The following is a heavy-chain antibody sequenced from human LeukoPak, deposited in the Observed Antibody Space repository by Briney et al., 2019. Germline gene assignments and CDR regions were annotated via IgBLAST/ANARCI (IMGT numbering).Heavy chain of an antibody. D-gene: IGHD1-26*01. Sequence: PGGSLRLSCAASGFTFSSYAMNWVRQAPGKGLEWVSSISSGGDTYYAASVKGRFTISRGNSKNMLYLQMNSLRAEDTAVYYCGSRYSGNYYHFWGQGTLVTVSA. CDR2: ISSGGDT. CDR1: GFTFSSYA. V-gene: IGHV3-23*01. J-gene: IGHJ4*02. CDR3: GSRYSGNYYHF.